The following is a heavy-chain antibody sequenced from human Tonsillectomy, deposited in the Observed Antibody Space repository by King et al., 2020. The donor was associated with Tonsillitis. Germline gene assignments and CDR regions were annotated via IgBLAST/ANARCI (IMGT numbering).Heavy chain of an antibody. CDR1: VGSISSYY. J-gene: IGHJ4*02. CDR2: IYYSGST. V-gene: IGHV4-59*01. Sequence: QLQESGPGLVKPSETLSLTCTVSVGSISSYYWSWIRQPPGKGLEWIGYIYYSGSTNYNPSLKSRVTISVDTSKNQFSLKLSSVTAADTAVYYCARDYGQLDYFDYWGQGTLVTVSS. CDR3: ARDYGQLDYFDY. D-gene: IGHD6-13*01.